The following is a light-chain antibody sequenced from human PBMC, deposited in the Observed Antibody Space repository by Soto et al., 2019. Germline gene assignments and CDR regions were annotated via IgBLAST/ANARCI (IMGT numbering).Light chain of an antibody. J-gene: IGLJ1*01. CDR3: QSYDGSLSGYV. CDR2: GNS. V-gene: IGLV1-40*01. CDR1: SSNIGAGYD. Sequence: QSVLTQPPSVSGAPGQRVTISCTGTSSNIGAGYDVHWYQQLPGTAPKLLIYGNSNRPSWVPDRFSGSKSGTSASLAITGLQAEDEADYYCQSYDGSLSGYVFGTGTKVTVL.